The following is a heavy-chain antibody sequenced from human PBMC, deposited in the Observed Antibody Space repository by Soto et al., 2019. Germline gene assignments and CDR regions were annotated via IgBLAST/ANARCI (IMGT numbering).Heavy chain of an antibody. CDR2: IYYSGST. Sequence: PSETLSLTCAVSGGSIGSYYWSWIRQPPGKELQYIGYIYYSGSTNYNPSLKSRVTISVDTSKNQFSLKLSSVTAADTAVYYCARGERWLQSHFDPWGQGTLVTVSS. CDR3: ARGERWLQSHFDP. J-gene: IGHJ5*02. V-gene: IGHV4-59*01. D-gene: IGHD4-4*01. CDR1: GGSIGSYY.